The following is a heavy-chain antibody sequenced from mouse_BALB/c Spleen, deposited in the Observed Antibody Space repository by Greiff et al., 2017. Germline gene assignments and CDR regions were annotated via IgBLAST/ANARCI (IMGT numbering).Heavy chain of an antibody. CDR3: ARHDYGFAY. CDR2: ISSGGSYT. Sequence: EVLLVESGGDLVKPGGSLKLSCAASGFTFSSYGMSWVRQTPDKRLEWVATISSGGSYTYYPDSVKGRFTISRDNAKSTLYLQMSSLKSEDTAMYYCARHDYGFAYWGQGTLVTVSA. J-gene: IGHJ3*01. V-gene: IGHV5-6*01. CDR1: GFTFSSYG. D-gene: IGHD2-13*01.